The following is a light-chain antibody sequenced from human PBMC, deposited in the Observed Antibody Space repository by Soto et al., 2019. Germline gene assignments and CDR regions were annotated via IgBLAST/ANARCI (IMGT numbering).Light chain of an antibody. J-gene: IGLJ3*02. CDR1: CSAIGVYNH. CDR3: CAYTARTTVSWV. CDR2: VVD. Sequence: HSPPAPLSTASVAPRQSITNSSTPICSAIGVYNHAFWYHQHPGKVPSLIISVVDNPPVGVSTRCSGSQFRNTASLSISGLQAEDDADYYCCAYTARTTVSWVFGGGTK. V-gene: IGLV2-14*03.